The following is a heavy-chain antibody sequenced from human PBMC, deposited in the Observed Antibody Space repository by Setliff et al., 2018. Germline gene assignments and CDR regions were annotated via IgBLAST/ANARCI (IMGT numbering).Heavy chain of an antibody. D-gene: IGHD3-22*01. J-gene: IGHJ4*02. CDR1: GGSFSTYY. CDR3: ARVGIYHSDSSGPFDY. Sequence: SETLSLTCTVSGGSFSTYYWSWIRQAPGKGLEWIGHVYYSGTTNYNPSLKSRVTLSLDTSKNQFSLELSSVTGADTAVYYCARVGIYHSDSSGPFDYWGQGTLVTVSS. CDR2: VYYSGTT. V-gene: IGHV4-59*08.